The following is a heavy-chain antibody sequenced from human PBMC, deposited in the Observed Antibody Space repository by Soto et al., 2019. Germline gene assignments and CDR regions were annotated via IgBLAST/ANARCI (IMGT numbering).Heavy chain of an antibody. Sequence: EVQLVETGGGLIQPGGSLRLSCEVTGFTVSSNYMSWVRQARGKGLEWVSVIYSGGTTYSADSVKGRFTISRDDSKNTLYLQMTSLRAEDTAVYYCARAWWSSSRWFDPWGQGTLVTVSS. CDR2: IYSGGTT. D-gene: IGHD6-6*01. CDR1: GFTVSSNY. J-gene: IGHJ5*02. CDR3: ARAWWSSSRWFDP. V-gene: IGHV3-53*02.